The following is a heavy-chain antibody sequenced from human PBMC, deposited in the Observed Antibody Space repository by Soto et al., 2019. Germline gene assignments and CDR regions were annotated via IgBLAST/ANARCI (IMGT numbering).Heavy chain of an antibody. CDR3: VKDSESSGYLTHLDY. J-gene: IGHJ4*02. V-gene: IGHV3-9*01. CDR2: LTWNGEVL. Sequence: GGSLRLSCVASGFTFDDDAIHWVRQTPGKGLEWVSGLTWNGEVLGYADSVKGRFTISRDNAKNSLYLEMNSLRPEDTALYYCVKDSESSGYLTHLDYWGQGTLVTVSS. D-gene: IGHD3-22*01. CDR1: GFTFDDDA.